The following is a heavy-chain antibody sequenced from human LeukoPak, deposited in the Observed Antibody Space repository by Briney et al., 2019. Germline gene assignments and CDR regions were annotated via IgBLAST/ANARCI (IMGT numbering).Heavy chain of an antibody. D-gene: IGHD6-19*01. CDR1: GYTFTGYY. J-gene: IGHJ4*02. CDR3: ARDLPRIAVAASGH. CDR2: ISTYNGNT. Sequence: GASVKVSCKASGYTFTGYYMHWVRQAPGQGLQWMGWISTYNGNTNYAQKFQGRVTMTTDTSTSTVYMEVRSLRSDDTAVYYCARDLPRIAVAASGHWGQGTLVTVSS. V-gene: IGHV1-18*04.